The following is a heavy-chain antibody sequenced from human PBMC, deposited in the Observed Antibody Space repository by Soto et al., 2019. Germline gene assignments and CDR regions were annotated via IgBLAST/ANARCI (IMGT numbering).Heavy chain of an antibody. D-gene: IGHD6-13*01. V-gene: IGHV3-21*01. J-gene: IGHJ6*02. CDR1: GFTFSSYS. CDR3: ARDEGSSWSTLYSYYGMDV. CDR2: ISSSSSYI. Sequence: EVQLVESGGGLVKPGGSLRLSCAASGFTFSSYSMNWVRQAPGKGLEWVSSISSSSSYIYYADSVKGRFTISRDNAKNSLYLQMNSLRAEDTAVYYCARDEGSSWSTLYSYYGMDVWGQGTTVTVSS.